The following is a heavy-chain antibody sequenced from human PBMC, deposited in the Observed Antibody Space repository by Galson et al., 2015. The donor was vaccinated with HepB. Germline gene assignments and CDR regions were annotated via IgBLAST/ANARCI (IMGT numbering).Heavy chain of an antibody. CDR3: AKTNRRIAVAGTKDV. CDR1: GSTFSSYA. D-gene: IGHD6-19*01. Sequence: SLRLSCAASGSTFSSYAMSWVRQAPGKGLEWVSAISGSGGSTYYADSVKGRFTISRDNSKNTLYLQMNSLRAEDTAVYYCAKTNRRIAVAGTKDVWGQGTTVTVSS. J-gene: IGHJ6*02. CDR2: ISGSGGST. V-gene: IGHV3-23*01.